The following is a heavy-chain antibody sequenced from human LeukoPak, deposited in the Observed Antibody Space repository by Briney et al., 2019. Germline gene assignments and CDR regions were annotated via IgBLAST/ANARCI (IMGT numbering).Heavy chain of an antibody. CDR3: ARDLLVGLNYYSGMDV. CDR2: ISSSSSYI. CDR1: GFTFSSYS. J-gene: IGHJ6*02. V-gene: IGHV3-21*01. Sequence: GGSLRLSCAASGFTFSSYSMNWVRQAPGKGLEWVSSISSSSSYIYYADSVKDRFTISRDNAKNSLYLQMNSLRAEDTAVYYCARDLLVGLNYYSGMDVWGQGTTVTVSS. D-gene: IGHD2-15*01.